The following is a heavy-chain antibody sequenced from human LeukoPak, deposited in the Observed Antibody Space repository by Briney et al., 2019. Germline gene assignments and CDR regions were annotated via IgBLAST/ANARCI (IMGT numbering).Heavy chain of an antibody. CDR2: ISGSDGST. V-gene: IGHV3-23*01. D-gene: IGHD2-2*01. Sequence: PGGSLRLSCAASGLTFSNYVMSWARQAPGKGLEWLSAISGSDGSTWYADSVKGRFTVSRDNSKNTLYLQMNSLRAEDTAVYYCAKLLSGYCSRTSCLNWFDPWGQGTLVTVSS. CDR1: GLTFSNYV. CDR3: AKLLSGYCSRTSCLNWFDP. J-gene: IGHJ5*02.